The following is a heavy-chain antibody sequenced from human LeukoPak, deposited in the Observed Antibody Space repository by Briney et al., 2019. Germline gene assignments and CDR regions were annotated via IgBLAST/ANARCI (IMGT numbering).Heavy chain of an antibody. Sequence: WASVKVSCKASGGTFSSYAISWVRQAPGQGLEWMGGIIPIFGTANYAQKFQGRVTITADKSTSTAYMELSSLRSEDTAVYYCAREVGGRAGGPNDFWGQGTLVTVSS. CDR1: GGTFSSYA. CDR2: IIPIFGTA. D-gene: IGHD1-26*01. CDR3: AREVGGRAGGPNDF. J-gene: IGHJ4*02. V-gene: IGHV1-69*06.